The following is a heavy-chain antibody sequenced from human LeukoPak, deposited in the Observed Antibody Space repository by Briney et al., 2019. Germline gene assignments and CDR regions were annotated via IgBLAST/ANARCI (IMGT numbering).Heavy chain of an antibody. CDR1: GFTFSHYW. CDR3: TRNLYGDC. Sequence: TGGSLRLSCAASGFTFSHYWMHWVRQAPGKGLVWVSRISNDGRGTDYADSVKGRFTISRDNAKNTLYLQMNSLRAEDTAVYYCTRNLYGDCWGQGTLVTVSS. J-gene: IGHJ4*02. CDR2: ISNDGRGT. D-gene: IGHD3-16*01. V-gene: IGHV3-74*01.